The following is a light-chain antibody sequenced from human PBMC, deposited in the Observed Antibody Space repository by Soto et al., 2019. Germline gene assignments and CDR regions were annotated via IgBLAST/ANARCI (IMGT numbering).Light chain of an antibody. CDR1: QDISSW. Sequence: DIQMTQSPSFVSASVGDRVTITCRASQDISSWLVWYQQKPGKAPKLLIHATSGLQSGVPSRFSGSGSGTDFTLTISNLQSEDFATYYCQQANSFPLTFGGGTKLEIK. V-gene: IGKV1-12*01. CDR3: QQANSFPLT. J-gene: IGKJ4*01. CDR2: ATS.